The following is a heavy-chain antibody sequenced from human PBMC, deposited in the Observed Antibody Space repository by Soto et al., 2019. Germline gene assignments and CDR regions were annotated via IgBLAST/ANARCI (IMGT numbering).Heavy chain of an antibody. CDR1: GGSISSGGYY. V-gene: IGHV4-31*03. J-gene: IGHJ5*02. D-gene: IGHD6-6*01. CDR2: IYYSGST. Sequence: SETLSLTCTVSGGSISSGGYYWSWIRQHPGKGLEWIGYIYYSGSTYYNPSLKSRVTISVDTSKNQFSLKLSSVTAADTAVYYCARSSEYSSSWWFDPWGQGTLVTVSS. CDR3: ARSSEYSSSWWFDP.